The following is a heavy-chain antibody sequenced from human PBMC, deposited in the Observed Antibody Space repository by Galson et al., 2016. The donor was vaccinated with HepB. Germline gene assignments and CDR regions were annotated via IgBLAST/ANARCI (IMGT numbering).Heavy chain of an antibody. D-gene: IGHD1-20*01. V-gene: IGHV3-7*01. J-gene: IGHJ6*02. CDR2: IKQDGNEK. Sequence: SLRLSCAASGFTFSNYWMTWVRQAPGKGLEWVAKIKQDGNEKYYVDSVKGRFTISRDNAKNALYLQMNSLRVVDTAVYYCARTITGTPWHHYYHGMDVWGQGTTVSVSS. CDR3: ARTITGTPWHHYYHGMDV. CDR1: GFTFSNYW.